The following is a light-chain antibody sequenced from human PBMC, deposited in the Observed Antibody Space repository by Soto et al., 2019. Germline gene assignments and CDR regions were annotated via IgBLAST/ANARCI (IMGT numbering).Light chain of an antibody. CDR3: QQSYSTQGIT. J-gene: IGKJ3*01. V-gene: IGKV1-39*01. Sequence: DIQMTQSPSSLSASVGDRVTITCRASQSISSYLNWYQQKPGKAPKLLIYAASSLQSGVPSRFSGSGSGTDFTLTISSLQHEDFATYYGQQSYSTQGITFGPGTKVDIK. CDR2: AAS. CDR1: QSISSY.